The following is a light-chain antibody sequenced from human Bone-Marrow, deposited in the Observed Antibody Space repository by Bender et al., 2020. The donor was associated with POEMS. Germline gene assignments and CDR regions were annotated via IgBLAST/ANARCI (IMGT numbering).Light chain of an antibody. CDR1: ELGDKY. J-gene: IGLJ3*02. CDR3: QAWDSNSAGGV. V-gene: IGLV3-1*01. Sequence: SYVLTQPPSVSVSPGQTASISCSGDELGDKYVCWYQQKPGQSPVLVIYQDSRRPSGIPERFSGSNSGNTATLTISGTQAMDEADYYCQAWDSNSAGGVFGGGTKLTVL. CDR2: QDS.